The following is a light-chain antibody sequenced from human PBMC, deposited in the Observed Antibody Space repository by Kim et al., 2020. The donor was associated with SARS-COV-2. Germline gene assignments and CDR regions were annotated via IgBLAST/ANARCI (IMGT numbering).Light chain of an antibody. V-gene: IGLV1-47*01. J-gene: IGLJ1*01. CDR2: RSD. CDR3: AAWDDSLSALV. Sequence: ELTQPPSASGTSGQRVTISCSGSNSNIGNNYINWYQELPGTAPKLLIYRSDQRPSGVPDRFSASKSGTSASLAISGPRSEDGGDYYCAAWDDSLSALVFGTGTKVTVL. CDR1: NSNIGNNY.